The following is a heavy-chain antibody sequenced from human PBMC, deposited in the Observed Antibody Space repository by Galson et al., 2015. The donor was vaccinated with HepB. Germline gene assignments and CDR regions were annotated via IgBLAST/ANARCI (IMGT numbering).Heavy chain of an antibody. D-gene: IGHD3-10*01. CDR1: GYTFTSYA. V-gene: IGHV1-3*01. CDR2: INAGNGNT. J-gene: IGHJ4*02. Sequence: SVKVSCKASGYTFTSYAMHWVRQAPGQRLEWMGWINAGNGNTKYSQKLQGRVTMTTDTSTSTAYMELRSLRSDDTAVYYCAREAYYGSGSYLFDYWGQGTLVTVSS. CDR3: AREAYYGSGSYLFDY.